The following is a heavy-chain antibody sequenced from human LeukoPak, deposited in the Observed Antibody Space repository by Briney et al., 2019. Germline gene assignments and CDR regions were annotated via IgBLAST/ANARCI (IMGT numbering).Heavy chain of an antibody. CDR2: ISSSGSTI. J-gene: IGHJ4*02. Sequence: RVSLRLSCAASGFTFSSYSMNLVRQAPGKWLKWILYISSSGSTIYYADFVKGRFTISRDNAKNSRYLQMNSLRAEDTAVYYCARGKTVVRGVMYYWGQGTLVTVSS. V-gene: IGHV3-48*04. CDR1: GFTFSSYS. CDR3: ARGKTVVRGVMYY. D-gene: IGHD3-10*01.